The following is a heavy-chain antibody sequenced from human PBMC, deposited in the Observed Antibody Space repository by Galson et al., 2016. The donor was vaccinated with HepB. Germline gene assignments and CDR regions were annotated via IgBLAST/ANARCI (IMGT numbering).Heavy chain of an antibody. J-gene: IGHJ6*02. Sequence: SLRLSCAASGFTFSTYAMHWVRQAPGKGLEWVAVISYDGSNKYYADSVKGRLTISRDNSKNTLYLEMNSLRGEDTAVYYCARDRLITMVRGVIYQDSGMDVWGQGTTVTVSS. CDR2: ISYDGSNK. CDR3: ARDRLITMVRGVIYQDSGMDV. D-gene: IGHD3-10*01. V-gene: IGHV3-30-3*01. CDR1: GFTFSTYA.